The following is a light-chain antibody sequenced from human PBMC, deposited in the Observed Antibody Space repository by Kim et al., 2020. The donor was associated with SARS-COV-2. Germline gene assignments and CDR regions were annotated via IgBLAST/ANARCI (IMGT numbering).Light chain of an antibody. Sequence: SPGERATLSRRASQSVSSYLAGYQQKPGQAPRLLIYDASNRASGIPARFSGSGSVTDFTLTISSLEPEDFAIYYCKQRTTWPPITFGQGTRLEIK. CDR2: DAS. V-gene: IGKV3-11*01. J-gene: IGKJ5*01. CDR1: QSVSSY. CDR3: KQRTTWPPIT.